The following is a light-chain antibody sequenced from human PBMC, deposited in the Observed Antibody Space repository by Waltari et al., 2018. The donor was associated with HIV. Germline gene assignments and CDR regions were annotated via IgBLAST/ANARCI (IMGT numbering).Light chain of an antibody. CDR3: QQTYSTPGT. V-gene: IGKV1-39*01. J-gene: IGKJ2*01. CDR1: KSISSY. Sequence: DIQMTQSPSSLSASVGDRVTITCRASKSISSYLNWYQQKAGKAPKLLIYAASSLQSGVPSRVSGSGSGTDFTLTISSLQPEDFATYYCQQTYSTPGTFGQGTKLEIK. CDR2: AAS.